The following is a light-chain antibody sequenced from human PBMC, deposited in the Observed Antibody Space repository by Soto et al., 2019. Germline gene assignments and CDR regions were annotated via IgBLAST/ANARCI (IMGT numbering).Light chain of an antibody. CDR1: SSDVGGYKF. CDR3: LSYTSANTRV. J-gene: IGLJ3*02. Sequence: QSVLTQPASVSGSPGQSITISCTGTSSDVGGYKFVSWYQHHPGKAPKLMIYEVNNRPSGVSDRFSGSKSGNTASLTISGLQPEDEVDYYCLSYTSANTRVFGGGTKLTVL. CDR2: EVN. V-gene: IGLV2-14*01.